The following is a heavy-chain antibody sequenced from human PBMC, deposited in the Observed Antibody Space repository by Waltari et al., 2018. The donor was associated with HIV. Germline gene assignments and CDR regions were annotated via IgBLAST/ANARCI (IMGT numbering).Heavy chain of an antibody. D-gene: IGHD3-10*01. V-gene: IGHV3-9*01. J-gene: IGHJ5*02. CDR3: ARGPMYNWLDP. CDR2: VNWKSYRA. Sequence: EVQLVESGGGLVQPGRSLRLSCAAAGFRFADYAMHWVRQAPGKGLEWVSNVNWKSYRARYADSLRGRFSISRDNAKNSLYLQMNTVRPEDTAIYYCARGPMYNWLDPWGQGTLVTVSS. CDR1: GFRFADYA.